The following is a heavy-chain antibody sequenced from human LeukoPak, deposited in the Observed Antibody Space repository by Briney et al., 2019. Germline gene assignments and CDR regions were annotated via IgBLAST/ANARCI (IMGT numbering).Heavy chain of an antibody. CDR3: AKLEMATINYYFDY. CDR2: INPNSGGT. D-gene: IGHD5-24*01. V-gene: IGHV1-2*02. Sequence: ASVKVSCKASGYTFTGYYMHWVRQAPGQGLEWMGWINPNSGGTNYAQKFQGRVTMTRDKSISTAYLQWSSLKAWDTAMYYCAKLEMATINYYFDYWGQGTLVTVSS. J-gene: IGHJ4*02. CDR1: GYTFTGYY.